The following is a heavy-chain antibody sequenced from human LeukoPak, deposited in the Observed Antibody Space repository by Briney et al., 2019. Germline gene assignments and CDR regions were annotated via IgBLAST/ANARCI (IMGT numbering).Heavy chain of an antibody. V-gene: IGHV1-69*13. J-gene: IGHJ4*02. CDR1: GGTFSSYA. Sequence: ASVKVSCKASGGTFSSYAISWVRQAPGQGLEWMGGIIPIFGTANYAQKFQGRVTITADESTSIAYMELSSLRSEDTAVYYCASSNPELLQPFDYWGQGTLVTVSS. CDR3: ASSNPELLQPFDY. CDR2: IIPIFGTA. D-gene: IGHD1-26*01.